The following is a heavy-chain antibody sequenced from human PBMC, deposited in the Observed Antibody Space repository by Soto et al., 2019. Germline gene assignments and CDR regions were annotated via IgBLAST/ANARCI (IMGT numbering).Heavy chain of an antibody. J-gene: IGHJ6*03. V-gene: IGHV1-2*04. CDR3: ERDVSPQLLAQTYYYSYMDV. CDR2: INPNSGGT. D-gene: IGHD2-2*01. CDR1: GYTFTGYY. Sequence: ASVKVSCKASGYTFTGYYMHWVRQAPGQGLEWMGWINPNSGGTNYAQKFQGWVTMTRDTSISTAYMELSRLRSDDTAVYSCERDVSPQLLAQTYYYSYMDVWGKGTTVTVSS.